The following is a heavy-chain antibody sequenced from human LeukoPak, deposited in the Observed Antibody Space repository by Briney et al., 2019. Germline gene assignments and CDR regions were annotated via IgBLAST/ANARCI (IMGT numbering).Heavy chain of an antibody. V-gene: IGHV4-61*09. D-gene: IGHD2-15*01. CDR3: ARGKGYCSGGSCYRLGWFDP. J-gene: IGHJ5*02. Sequence: SETLSLTCTVSGGSISTSTYSWTWMRQPAGKGLEWIGHMFSSGSTNYSPSLKSRVIISVDTSKNLFSLKLSSVTAADTAVYYCARGKGYCSGGSCYRLGWFDPWGQGTLVTVSS. CDR1: GGSISTSTYS. CDR2: MFSSGST.